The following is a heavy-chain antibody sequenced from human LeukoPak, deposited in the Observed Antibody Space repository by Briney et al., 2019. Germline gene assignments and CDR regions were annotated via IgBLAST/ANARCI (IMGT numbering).Heavy chain of an antibody. Sequence: SETLSLTCTVSGGSISSYYWSWIRQPPGKGLEWIGYISYSGSTNYNPSLKSRVTISVDTSKNQFSLKLSSVTAADTAVYYCASYGSGAQASFDYWGQGTLVTVSS. CDR2: ISYSGST. V-gene: IGHV4-59*01. CDR1: GGSISSYY. D-gene: IGHD3-10*01. J-gene: IGHJ4*02. CDR3: ASYGSGAQASFDY.